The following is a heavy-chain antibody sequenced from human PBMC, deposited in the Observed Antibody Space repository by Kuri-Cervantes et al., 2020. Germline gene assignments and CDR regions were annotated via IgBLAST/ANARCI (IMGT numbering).Heavy chain of an antibody. J-gene: IGHJ3*02. CDR3: ARQNQLVINAFEK. CDR1: GFTFSSYE. V-gene: IGHV3-30*01. Sequence: GGSLRLSCAASGFTFSSYEMNWVRQAPGKGLECVAVISYDGSNKYYADSVKGRFTISRDNSKNTLYLQMNSLRAEDTAVYYCARQNQLVINAFEKWGQGTMVTVSS. D-gene: IGHD1-1*01. CDR2: ISYDGSNK.